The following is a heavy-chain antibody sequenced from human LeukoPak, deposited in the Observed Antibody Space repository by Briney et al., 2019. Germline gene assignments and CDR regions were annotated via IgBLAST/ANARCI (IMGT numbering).Heavy chain of an antibody. D-gene: IGHD3-3*01. V-gene: IGHV4-61*02. J-gene: IGHJ4*02. Sequence: PSQTLSLTCTVPGGSISSGSYYWSWIRQPAGRGLEWIGRIYTSGSTNYNPSLKSRVTISVDTSKNQFSLKLSSVTAADTAVYYCARDRISTNFWSGYYDYWGQGTLVTVSS. CDR3: ARDRISTNFWSGYYDY. CDR2: IYTSGST. CDR1: GGSISSGSYY.